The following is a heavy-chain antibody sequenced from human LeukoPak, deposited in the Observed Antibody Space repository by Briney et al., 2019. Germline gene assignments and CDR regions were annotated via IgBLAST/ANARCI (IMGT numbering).Heavy chain of an antibody. J-gene: IGHJ6*02. Sequence: ASVKVSCKASGYTFTSYDIHWVRQATGQGLEWMGWMNPNSGNTGYAQKFQGRVTMTRNTSISTAYMELSSLRSEDTAVYYYARWLSNPYYYYGMDVWGQGTTVTVSS. CDR1: GYTFTSYD. CDR3: ARWLSNPYYYYGMDV. CDR2: MNPNSGNT. V-gene: IGHV1-8*01. D-gene: IGHD3-22*01.